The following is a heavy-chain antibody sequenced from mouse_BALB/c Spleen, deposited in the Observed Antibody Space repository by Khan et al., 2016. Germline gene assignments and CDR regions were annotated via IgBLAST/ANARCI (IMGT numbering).Heavy chain of an antibody. V-gene: IGHV5-17*02. CDR3: GGRDY. CDR1: GFTYSSFG. Sequence: EVELVESGGGLVQPGGSRKLSCAASGFTYSSFGMHWVRQAPEKGLEWVAFISSGSSAIYYADTVKGRFTISRDNPKNTLYLQMTSLRSEDTAMYDCGGRDYWGQGTTLTVSS. CDR2: ISSGSSAI. J-gene: IGHJ2*01.